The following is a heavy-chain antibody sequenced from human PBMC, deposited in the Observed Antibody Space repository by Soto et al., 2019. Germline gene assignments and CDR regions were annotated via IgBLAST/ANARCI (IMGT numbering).Heavy chain of an antibody. CDR1: GYTFTGYA. V-gene: IGHV1-3*01. D-gene: IGHD2-8*02. J-gene: IGHJ5*02. CDR3: ARRAVAVDALREDNWFDP. Sequence: VKVSCKASGYTFTGYAMHWVRQAPGQRLEWMGWISAGNGNTKYSQKFQGRVTITRDTSASTAYMELNSVTAADTAVYFCARRAVAVDALREDNWFDPWGQGTLVTVSS. CDR2: ISAGNGNT.